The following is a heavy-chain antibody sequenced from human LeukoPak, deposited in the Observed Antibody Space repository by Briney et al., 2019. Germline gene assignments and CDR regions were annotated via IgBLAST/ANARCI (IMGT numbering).Heavy chain of an antibody. CDR3: ARGRSGWYHNFDY. CDR2: IYYSGST. D-gene: IGHD6-19*01. CDR1: GGSISSYY. Sequence: SETLSLTCTVSGGSISSYYWSWIRQPPGKGLEWIGYIYYSGSTNYNPSLKSRVTISVDTSKNQFSLNLSSVTAADTAIYYCARGRSGWYHNFDYWGQGTLVTVSS. V-gene: IGHV4-59*12. J-gene: IGHJ4*02.